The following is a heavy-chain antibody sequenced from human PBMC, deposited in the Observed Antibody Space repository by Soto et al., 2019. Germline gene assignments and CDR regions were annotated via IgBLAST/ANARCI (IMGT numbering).Heavy chain of an antibody. J-gene: IGHJ6*02. CDR3: ARVPVAVAATEDYYGLDV. V-gene: IGHV4-4*07. D-gene: IGHD2-15*01. CDR2: INTDGLS. CDR1: GVSITSYY. Sequence: PSETLSRTWIVSGVSITSYYWSWIRQSAGGGLEWMGRINTDGLSTYSPSFKSRLTMSLDTSKNQVSLRLISVTAADTAVYFCARVPVAVAATEDYYGLDVWGQGTTVTVSS.